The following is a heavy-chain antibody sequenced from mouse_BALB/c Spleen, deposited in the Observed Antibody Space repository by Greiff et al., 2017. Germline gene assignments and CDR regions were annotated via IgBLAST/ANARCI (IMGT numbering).Heavy chain of an antibody. CDR1: GYTFTSYW. CDR3: ARPLRAMDY. CDR2: INPSNGRT. J-gene: IGHJ4*01. Sequence: VQLQQPGAELVKPGASVKLSCKASGYTFTSYWMHWVKQRPGQGLEWIGEINPSNGRTNYNEKFKSKATLTVDKSSSTAYMQLSSLTSEDSAVYYCARPLRAMDYWGQGTSVTVSS. V-gene: IGHV1S81*02.